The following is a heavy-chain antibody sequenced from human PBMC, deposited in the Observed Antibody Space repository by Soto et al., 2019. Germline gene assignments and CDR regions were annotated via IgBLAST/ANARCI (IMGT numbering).Heavy chain of an antibody. CDR3: AKYYYDSSGYYSNFDY. Sequence: GASVKVSCKTSGGTFSSYAISWVRQAPGQGLEWMGGIVPIVDTSTYAQKFQGRFTISRDNSRNTLYLQMNSLRAEDTAVYYCAKYYYDSSGYYSNFDYWGQRTLVTVSS. J-gene: IGHJ4*02. CDR2: IVPIVDTS. CDR1: GGTFSSYA. D-gene: IGHD3-22*01. V-gene: IGHV1-69*05.